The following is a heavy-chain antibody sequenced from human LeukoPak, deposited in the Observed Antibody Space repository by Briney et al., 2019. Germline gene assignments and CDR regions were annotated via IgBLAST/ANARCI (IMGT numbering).Heavy chain of an antibody. J-gene: IGHJ6*03. CDR3: ARGFSRSALKSGYYYYYYMDV. D-gene: IGHD2/OR15-2a*01. Sequence: ASVKVSCKASGYTFSGNFMHWVRQAPGQGLEWMGWINPNNGDTNYAQKFQGRVTVTRDTSISTAYMELSSLRSEDTAVYYCARGFSRSALKSGYYYYYYMDVWGKGTTVTISS. V-gene: IGHV1-2*02. CDR2: INPNNGDT. CDR1: GYTFSGNF.